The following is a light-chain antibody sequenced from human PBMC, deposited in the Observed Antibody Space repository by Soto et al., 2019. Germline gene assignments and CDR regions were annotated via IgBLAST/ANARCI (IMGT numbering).Light chain of an antibody. V-gene: IGLV2-14*01. Sequence: QSALTQPASVSGSPGQSITISCTGTSSDVGGYNSVSWYQQHPGKAPKLMIYEVSNRPSGVSNRFSGSKSGNTASLIISGLQAEDEADYYCSSYTSSSTLYVVFGGGTKLTVL. CDR1: SSDVGGYNS. CDR3: SSYTSSSTLYVV. J-gene: IGLJ2*01. CDR2: EVS.